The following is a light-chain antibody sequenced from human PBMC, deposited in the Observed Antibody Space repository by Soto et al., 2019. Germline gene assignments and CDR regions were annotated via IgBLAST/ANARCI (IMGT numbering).Light chain of an antibody. CDR2: DAS. CDR1: QSVSSY. J-gene: IGKJ1*01. Sequence: EIVLTQSPATLSLSPGERATLSYRASQSVSSYLAWYQQKPGQAPRLLIYDASNRATGIPARFSGSGSGTDLTLTISSLELEDFAVYYCQQRSNWPPTWTFGQGTKVEIK. CDR3: QQRSNWPPTWT. V-gene: IGKV3-11*01.